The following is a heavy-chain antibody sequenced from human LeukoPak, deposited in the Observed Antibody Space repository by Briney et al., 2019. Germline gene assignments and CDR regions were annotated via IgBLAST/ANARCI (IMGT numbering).Heavy chain of an antibody. D-gene: IGHD3-10*01. CDR1: GFTFRSYW. CDR3: ARGGQAGTGDL. J-gene: IGHJ5*02. V-gene: IGHV3-7*01. CDR2: IKQDGSET. Sequence: GGSLRLSYAASGFTFRSYWMTWVRQSPGKGLEWVANIKQDGSETYHVDSVKGRFTISRDNAEDSLYLEMNSLRAEDTAVYYCARGGQAGTGDLWGQGTLVTVSS.